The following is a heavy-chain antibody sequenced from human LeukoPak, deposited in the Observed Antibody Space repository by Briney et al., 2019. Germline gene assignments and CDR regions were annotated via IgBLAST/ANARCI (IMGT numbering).Heavy chain of an antibody. CDR2: IYTSGST. CDR3: ARVRISIHVRYSLGMVD. Sequence: PSETLSLTCTVSGGSISSGNYYWSWIRQPAGKGLEWIGRIYTSGSTNYNPSLKSRVTISVDTSKNQFSLKLSSLTAADTAVYYCARVRISIHVRYSLGMVDWCQRATVTVAS. D-gene: IGHD3-16*01. V-gene: IGHV4-61*02. J-gene: IGHJ6*02. CDR1: GGSISSGNYY.